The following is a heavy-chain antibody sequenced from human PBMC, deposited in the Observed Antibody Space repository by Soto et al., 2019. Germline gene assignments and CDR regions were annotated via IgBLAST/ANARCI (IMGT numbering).Heavy chain of an antibody. D-gene: IGHD3-10*01. V-gene: IGHV1-18*01. Sequence: ASVKVSCKASGYTFTSYGISWVRQAPGQGLEWMGWISAYNGNTNYAQKLQGRVTMTTDTSTSTAYMELRSLRSDDTAVYYCARSMEWFGQLHDAFDIWGQGTMVTVSS. CDR1: GYTFTSYG. CDR2: ISAYNGNT. J-gene: IGHJ3*02. CDR3: ARSMEWFGQLHDAFDI.